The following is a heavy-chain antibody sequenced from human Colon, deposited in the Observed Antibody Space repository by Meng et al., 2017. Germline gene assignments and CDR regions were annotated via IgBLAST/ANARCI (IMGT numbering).Heavy chain of an antibody. J-gene: IGHJ4*02. D-gene: IGHD3-10*01. V-gene: IGHV1-46*01. CDR3: ARAGSSTSPPRDY. CDR1: GYIFTAYY. Sequence: GQPAQTGAEVKKPGASLKVSVQASGYIFTAYYIHWIRQAPGQGLEWMGMISCSGGSTSYPHKFQGRVTMTSDTSTSTVYMELSSLRSDDTAVYFCARAGSSTSPPRDYWGQGTLVTVSS. CDR2: ISCSGGST.